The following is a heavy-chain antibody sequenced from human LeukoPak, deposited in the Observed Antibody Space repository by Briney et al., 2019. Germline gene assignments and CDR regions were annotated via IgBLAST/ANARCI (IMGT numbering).Heavy chain of an antibody. CDR3: ARGVAANSGVFDY. D-gene: IGHD2-15*01. CDR1: GFTFRHYG. V-gene: IGHV3-33*01. J-gene: IGHJ4*02. Sequence: GGSLRLSCAASGFTFRHYGMHWVRQAPGKGLEWVAVIWYDGSNKYYADSVKGRFTISRDNSKNTLYLQMNSLRAEDTAVYYCARGVAANSGVFDYWGQGTLVTVSS. CDR2: IWYDGSNK.